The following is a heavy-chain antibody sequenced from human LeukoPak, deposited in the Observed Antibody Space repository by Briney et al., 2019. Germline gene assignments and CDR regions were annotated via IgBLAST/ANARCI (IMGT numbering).Heavy chain of an antibody. CDR3: AKDVVPDSGWDLDY. V-gene: IGHV3-23*01. D-gene: IGHD6-19*01. J-gene: IGHJ4*02. CDR1: GFTFSTYS. CDR2: IYPSGDST. Sequence: GGSLRLSCAAAGFTFSTYSMTWVRQGPGKGLEWVSSIYPSGDSTFYADSVKGRFTISRDNSKNTLYLQMSSLRTEDTAIYYCAKDVVPDSGWDLDYWGQGTLVTVSS.